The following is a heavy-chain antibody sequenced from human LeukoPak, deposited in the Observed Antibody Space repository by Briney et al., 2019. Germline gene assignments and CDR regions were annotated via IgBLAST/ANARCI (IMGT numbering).Heavy chain of an antibody. J-gene: IGHJ3*02. D-gene: IGHD2-8*01. CDR1: GFTFSSYW. V-gene: IGHV3-7*01. CDR3: ARSLIVLMVYAIGGAFDI. CDR2: IKQDGSEK. Sequence: GGSLRLSCAASGFTFSSYWMSWVRQAPGKGLEWVANIKQDGSEKYYVDSVKGRFTISRDNAKNSLYLQMNSLRAEDTAVYYCARSLIVLMVYAIGGAFDIWGQGTMVTVSS.